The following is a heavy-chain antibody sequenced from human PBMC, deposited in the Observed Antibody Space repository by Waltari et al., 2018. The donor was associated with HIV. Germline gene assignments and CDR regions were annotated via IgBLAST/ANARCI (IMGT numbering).Heavy chain of an antibody. Sequence: EVQLLESGGGLVQPGGSLRLSCAASGFTFSSSAMSWVRKAPGKGLDGVSAMSGSGGSTYLADSVKGRFTISRDNSKNTLYLQMNSLRAEDTAVYYCAKSQGSGTYYYGMDVWGQGTTVTVSS. CDR1: GFTFSSSA. D-gene: IGHD3-10*01. J-gene: IGHJ6*02. CDR2: MSGSGGST. CDR3: AKSQGSGTYYYGMDV. V-gene: IGHV3-23*01.